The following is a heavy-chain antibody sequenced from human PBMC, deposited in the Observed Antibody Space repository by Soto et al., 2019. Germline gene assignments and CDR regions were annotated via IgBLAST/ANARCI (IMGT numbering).Heavy chain of an antibody. CDR1: GTSISSYY. V-gene: IGHV4-59*01. CDR3: ARYNSDAIDY. Sequence: PSETLSLTCTVSGTSISSYYWSWIRQPPGKGLEWIANIHYSGTTNYNPSLASRVTLSVDTSKNQFSLKMTSVTAADRAMYFCARYNSDAIDYWGRGTLV. D-gene: IGHD1-1*01. CDR2: IHYSGTT. J-gene: IGHJ4*02.